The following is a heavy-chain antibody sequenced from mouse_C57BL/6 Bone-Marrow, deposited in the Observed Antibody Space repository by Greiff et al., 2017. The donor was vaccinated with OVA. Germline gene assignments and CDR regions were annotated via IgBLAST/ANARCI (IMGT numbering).Heavy chain of an antibody. J-gene: IGHJ2*01. D-gene: IGHD1-1*01. V-gene: IGHV1-81*01. CDR2: IYPRSGNT. CDR3: ARFTTVVEYDFDY. Sequence: VQRVESGAELARPGASVKLSCKASGYTFTSYGISWVQQRPGQGLEWIGEIYPRSGNTYYNEKFKGKATLTAAKSSSTAYMELRSLTSEDSAVYVCARFTTVVEYDFDYWGQGTTLTVSS. CDR1: GYTFTSYG.